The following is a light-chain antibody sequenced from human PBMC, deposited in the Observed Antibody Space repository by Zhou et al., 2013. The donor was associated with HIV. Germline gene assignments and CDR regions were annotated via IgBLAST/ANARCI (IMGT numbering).Light chain of an antibody. CDR2: AAS. CDR1: HDVGTS. Sequence: IQMTQSPPSLSTYVGDRVTITCRASHDVGTSLAWFQQRPGKAPKSLIYAASRSQSGVPSRFSGSGSGTDFTLTINGLQPEDVATYYCQKYNRAPRTFGPGTRVEIK. V-gene: IGKV1-16*01. J-gene: IGKJ1*01. CDR3: QKYNRAPRT.